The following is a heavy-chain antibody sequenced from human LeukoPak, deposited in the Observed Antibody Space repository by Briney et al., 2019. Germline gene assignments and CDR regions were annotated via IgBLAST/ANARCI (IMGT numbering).Heavy chain of an antibody. D-gene: IGHD5-18*01. Sequence: GGSLRLSCAASGFTFSSYWMSWVRQAPGRGLEWVANIKQDGSEKYYVDSVKGRFTISRDNAKNSLYLQMNSLRAEDTAVYYCASSRIQLWLLDVDYWGQGTLVTVSS. CDR1: GFTFSSYW. CDR2: IKQDGSEK. J-gene: IGHJ4*02. CDR3: ASSRIQLWLLDVDY. V-gene: IGHV3-7*01.